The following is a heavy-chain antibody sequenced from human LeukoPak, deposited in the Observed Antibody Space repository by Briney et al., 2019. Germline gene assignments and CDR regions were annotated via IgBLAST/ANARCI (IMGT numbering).Heavy chain of an antibody. CDR3: TSAYYYDSSGYYPLDY. Sequence: GWSLRLSCTASGFTFGDYAMSWVRQAPGKGREGVGFIRSKAYGGTTEYAASVKGSFTISRDDSKSIAYLQMNSLKTEYTAVYYCTSAYYYDSSGYYPLDYWGQGTLVTVSS. CDR1: GFTFGDYA. V-gene: IGHV3-49*04. J-gene: IGHJ4*02. D-gene: IGHD3-22*01. CDR2: IRSKAYGGTT.